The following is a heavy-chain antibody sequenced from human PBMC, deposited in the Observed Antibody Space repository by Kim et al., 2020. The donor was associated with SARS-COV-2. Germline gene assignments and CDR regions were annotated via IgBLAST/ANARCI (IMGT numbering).Heavy chain of an antibody. V-gene: IGHV3-7*01. D-gene: IGHD3-16*01. CDR1: GFSFSNSW. CDR2: IKQDGSGE. J-gene: IGHJ4*02. CDR3: ARLDTSMIYTFDY. Sequence: GGSLRLSCAASGFSFSNSWMSWVRQAPGKGLEWVANIKQDGSGEYYVDSVKGRFTISRDNAKNSLFLQMNSLRAEDTAVYYCARLDTSMIYTFDYWGQGT.